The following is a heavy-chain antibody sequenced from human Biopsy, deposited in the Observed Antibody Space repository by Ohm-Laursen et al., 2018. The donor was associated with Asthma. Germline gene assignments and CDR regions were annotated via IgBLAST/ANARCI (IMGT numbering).Heavy chain of an antibody. CDR3: ARAVDYSHYYGIDV. CDR1: GYTFNSAG. J-gene: IGHJ6*02. V-gene: IGHV1-18*01. D-gene: IGHD3-10*01. Sequence: SVKVSCKTSGYTFNSAGITWVRQAPGQGLEWMGWISVYNGNAKVAQKLQDRVTMITDTSTSTAYMELRSLRSDDTAAYFCARAVDYSHYYGIDVWGQGTTVTVS. CDR2: ISVYNGNA.